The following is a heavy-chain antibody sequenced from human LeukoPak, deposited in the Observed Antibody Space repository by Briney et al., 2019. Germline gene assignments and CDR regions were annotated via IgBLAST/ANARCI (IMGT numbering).Heavy chain of an antibody. Sequence: GQSLPISCKGSGYSFTNYWIAWVRQMPGKGLESMGMIYPGDSDTRYSPYFQVQVTISADTFINTAYLQWNSPNASDTAMYYCARRGKRQYDSSGMFDTPLDYWGQGTLVTVSS. CDR2: IYPGDSDT. D-gene: IGHD3-22*01. CDR1: GYSFTNYW. V-gene: IGHV5-51*01. J-gene: IGHJ4*02. CDR3: ARRGKRQYDSSGMFDTPLDY.